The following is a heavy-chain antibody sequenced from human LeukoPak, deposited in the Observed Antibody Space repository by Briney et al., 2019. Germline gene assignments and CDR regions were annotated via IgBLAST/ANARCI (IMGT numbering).Heavy chain of an antibody. CDR2: IYYSGSS. J-gene: IGHJ4*02. CDR1: GGSINNGGYY. Sequence: SETLSLTCSVSGGSINNGGYYWSWIRQHPGKGLEWIGYIYYSGSSYYNPSLRSRVTISLDTSKNHFSLKLSSVTAADTAVYYCARNRDGYNSFDYWGQGTLVTVSS. V-gene: IGHV4-31*03. D-gene: IGHD5-24*01. CDR3: ARNRDGYNSFDY.